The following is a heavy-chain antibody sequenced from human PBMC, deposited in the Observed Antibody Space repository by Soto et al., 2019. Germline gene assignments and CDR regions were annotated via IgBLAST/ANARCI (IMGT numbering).Heavy chain of an antibody. J-gene: IGHJ3*02. V-gene: IGHV1-69*06. CDR1: GGTFSSYP. CDR2: IIPIIGTA. CDR3: ATQSYYYDRSGYAYDAFDI. D-gene: IGHD3-22*01. Sequence: VASVKVSCKASGGTFSSYPISWVLQAPGQGLEWMGGIIPIIGTAAYTQKFQGRVTITADKSTGTAYMVLSSLRSEDTALYYCATQSYYYDRSGYAYDAFDIWGQGTMVTVSS.